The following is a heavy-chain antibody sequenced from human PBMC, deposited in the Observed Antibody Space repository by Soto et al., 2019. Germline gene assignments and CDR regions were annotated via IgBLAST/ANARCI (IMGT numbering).Heavy chain of an antibody. Sequence: SETLSLTCAVSGGSFTSNNWWTWVRQPPGQGLEWIGEIYRTGSTNYNPSLKSRVTTSLDKSENQFSLKVTSLTAADTAVYYCASRDPGTSVDYWGQGTLVTVS. CDR2: IYRTGST. D-gene: IGHD1-7*01. CDR3: ASRDPGTSVDY. V-gene: IGHV4-4*02. CDR1: GGSFTSNNW. J-gene: IGHJ4*02.